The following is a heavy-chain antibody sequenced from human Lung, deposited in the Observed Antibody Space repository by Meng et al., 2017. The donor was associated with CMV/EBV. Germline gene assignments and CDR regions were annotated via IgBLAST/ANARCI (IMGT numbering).Heavy chain of an antibody. D-gene: IGHD3-16*01. CDR2: ISWNSGSI. CDR1: GFTFDDYS. CDR3: TRVGLAMDV. V-gene: IGHV3-9*01. J-gene: IGHJ6*02. Sequence: PXRLSCVASGFTFDDYSMHWVRQAPGKGLEWVSGISWNSGSIGYADSVKGRFTISRDNAKSSLYLQMNSLRPEDAALYYCTRVGLAMDVWGQGTTVTVSS.